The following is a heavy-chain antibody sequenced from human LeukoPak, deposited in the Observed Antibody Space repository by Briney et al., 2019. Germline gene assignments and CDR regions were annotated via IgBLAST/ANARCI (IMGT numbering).Heavy chain of an antibody. CDR2: ISYDGSNK. J-gene: IGHJ6*02. Sequence: GGSLRPSCAASGFTFSSYGMHWVRQAPGKGLEWVAVISYDGSNKYYADSVKGRFTISRDNSKNTLYLQMNSLRAEDTAVYYCAKDLAARRYYDSSGYSVASYYYGMDVWGQGTTVTVSS. CDR3: AKDLAARRYYDSSGYSVASYYYGMDV. CDR1: GFTFSSYG. V-gene: IGHV3-30*18. D-gene: IGHD3-22*01.